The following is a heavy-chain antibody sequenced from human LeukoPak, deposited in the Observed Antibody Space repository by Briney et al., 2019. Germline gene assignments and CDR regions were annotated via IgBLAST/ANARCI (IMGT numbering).Heavy chain of an antibody. D-gene: IGHD3-10*01. V-gene: IGHV4-39*07. CDR1: GGSITITNYY. CDR2: IHYSGST. J-gene: IGHJ4*02. CDR3: VRGSYIALDY. Sequence: SETLSLTCTVSGGSITITNYYWGWIRQPPGKGLEWIASIHYSGSTYYNPSLKSRVTMSVDTSKNQFSLKLSSVTAADTAVYYCVRGSYIALDYWGQGILVTVSS.